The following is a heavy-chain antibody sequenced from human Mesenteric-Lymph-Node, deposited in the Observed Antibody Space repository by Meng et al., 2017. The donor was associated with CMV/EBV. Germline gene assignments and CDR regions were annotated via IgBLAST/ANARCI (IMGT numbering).Heavy chain of an antibody. CDR1: GDTFSNFA. CDR2: IVPFVGIP. CDR3: AREFGRVFDP. Sequence: VSCKASGDTFSNFAITWVRQAPGQGLEYVGRIVPFVGIPNYAQKFQGRVTITADTSTSTAYLDLSSLRSEDTAVYYCAREFGRVFDPWGQGTLVTVSS. D-gene: IGHD3-16*01. J-gene: IGHJ5*02. V-gene: IGHV1-69*04.